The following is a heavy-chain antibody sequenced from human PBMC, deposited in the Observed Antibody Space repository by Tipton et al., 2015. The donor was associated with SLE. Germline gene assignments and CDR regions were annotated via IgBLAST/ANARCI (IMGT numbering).Heavy chain of an antibody. CDR3: ARTSDFWDAYFDF. CDR1: GGSISSGRYY. D-gene: IGHD3-3*01. V-gene: IGHV4-61*09. Sequence: TLSLTCTVSGGSISSGRYYWSWIRQPAGKGLEWIGHIYTSGSTNYNPSLERRATISVDTSKNQFSLKLSSVTAADTAVYFCARTSDFWDAYFDFWGQGTLVTVSS. CDR2: IYTSGST. J-gene: IGHJ4*02.